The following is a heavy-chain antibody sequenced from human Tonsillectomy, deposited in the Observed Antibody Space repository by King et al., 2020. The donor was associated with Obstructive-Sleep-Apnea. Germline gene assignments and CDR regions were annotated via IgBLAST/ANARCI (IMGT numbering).Heavy chain of an antibody. V-gene: IGHV3-33*06. J-gene: IGHJ2*01. CDR3: AKDGGAYQGYFDL. CDR1: GFTFRNYG. D-gene: IGHD2-21*01. Sequence: VQLVESGGGVVQPGRSLRLSCAASGFTFRNYGMHWVRQAPGKGLEWLAVIWYDGNNKDSADSVKGRFTISRDNSKNTLYLQMNSLRAEDTAVYYCAKDGGAYQGYFDLGGRGTLVSVSS. CDR2: IWYDGNNK.